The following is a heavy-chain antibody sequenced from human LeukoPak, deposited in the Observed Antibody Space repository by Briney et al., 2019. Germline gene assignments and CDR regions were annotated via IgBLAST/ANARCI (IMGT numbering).Heavy chain of an antibody. Sequence: PGGSLRLSCAAPGFTFSSYSMNWVRQAPGKGLEWVSYISSSSSTIYYADSVKGRFTISRDNAKNSLYLQMNSLRDEDTAVYYCARTVRGVIQYYFDYWGQGTLVTVSS. CDR2: ISSSSSTI. V-gene: IGHV3-48*02. CDR3: ARTVRGVIQYYFDY. J-gene: IGHJ4*02. CDR1: GFTFSSYS. D-gene: IGHD3-10*01.